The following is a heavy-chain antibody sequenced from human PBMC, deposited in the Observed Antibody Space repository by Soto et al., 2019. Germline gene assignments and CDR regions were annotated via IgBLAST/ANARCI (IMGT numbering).Heavy chain of an antibody. J-gene: IGHJ4*02. D-gene: IGHD6-19*01. CDR1: GFTFSSYW. CDR2: IKQDGSEK. V-gene: IGHV3-7*01. CDR3: AREFPLPGYSSGWYVY. Sequence: GGSLRLSCAASGFTFSSYWMSWVRQAPGKGLEWVANIKQDGSEKYYVDSVKGRFTISRDNAKNSLYLQMNSLRAEDTAVYYCAREFPLPGYSSGWYVYWGQGTLVTVSS.